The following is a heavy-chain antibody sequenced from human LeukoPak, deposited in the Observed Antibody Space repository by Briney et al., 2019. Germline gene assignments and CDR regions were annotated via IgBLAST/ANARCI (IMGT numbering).Heavy chain of an antibody. V-gene: IGHV3-30*02. J-gene: IGHJ6*02. Sequence: QPGGSLRLSCAASGFTFSSYGMHWVRQAPGKGLEWVAFIRYDGSNKYYADSVKVRFTISRDNSKNTLYLQMNSLRAEDTAVYYCARDYSSSWYVTYYYGMDVWGQGTTVTVSS. CDR2: IRYDGSNK. CDR1: GFTFSSYG. D-gene: IGHD6-13*01. CDR3: ARDYSSSWYVTYYYGMDV.